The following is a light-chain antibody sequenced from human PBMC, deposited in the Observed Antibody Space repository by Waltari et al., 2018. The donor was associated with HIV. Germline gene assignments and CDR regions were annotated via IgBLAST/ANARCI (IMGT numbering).Light chain of an antibody. J-gene: IGLJ3*02. CDR2: DVN. Sequence: QSALTQPRSMSGSPGQSVTISCTGTSSDVGGYNYVSWYQQHPGKAPKLMIFDVNKWPSGVPDRFSGSKSSNTASLTISGLQAEDEADYYCCSYADNYTWVFGGGTKLTVL. V-gene: IGLV2-11*01. CDR3: CSYADNYTWV. CDR1: SSDVGGYNY.